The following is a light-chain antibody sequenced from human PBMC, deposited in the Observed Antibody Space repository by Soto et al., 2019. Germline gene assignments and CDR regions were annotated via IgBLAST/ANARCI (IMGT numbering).Light chain of an antibody. V-gene: IGKV1-39*01. CDR3: QQRSNWRVT. J-gene: IGKJ4*01. Sequence: DIQMTQSPSSLSASVGDRVTITCRASQTISNYLNWYQQKSGKAPKVLIYGASRLQSGVPSRFSGSGSGTEFTLTISSLEPEDIAVYYCQQRSNWRVTFGGGTKVDIK. CDR2: GAS. CDR1: QTISNY.